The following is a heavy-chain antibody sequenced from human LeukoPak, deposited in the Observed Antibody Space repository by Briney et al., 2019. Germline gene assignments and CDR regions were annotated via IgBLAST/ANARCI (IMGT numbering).Heavy chain of an antibody. CDR1: GYTFPSYD. D-gene: IGHD1-26*01. CDR3: AWGRALLGYMDV. Sequence: ASVKVSCKASGYTFPSYDINWVRQATGQGLERMGWMNLHSGNTGYAQKFQGRVIITRNTSISTAYMELSSLRSEDTAVYYCAWGRALLGYMDVWGKGTTVTVSS. V-gene: IGHV1-8*03. CDR2: MNLHSGNT. J-gene: IGHJ6*03.